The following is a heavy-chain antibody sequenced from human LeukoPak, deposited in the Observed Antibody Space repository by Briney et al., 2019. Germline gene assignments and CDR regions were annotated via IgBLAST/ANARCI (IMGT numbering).Heavy chain of an antibody. CDR1: GYTFTSYG. J-gene: IGHJ4*02. V-gene: IGHV1-18*01. Sequence: ASVKVSCKASGYTFTSYGISWVRQAPGQGLEWMGWISAYNGNTNYAQKFQGRVTITMDESTSTAYMELSSLRSEDTAVYYCAREIPPAAPFDYWGQGTLVTVSS. CDR3: AREIPPAAPFDY. CDR2: ISAYNGNT. D-gene: IGHD6-13*01.